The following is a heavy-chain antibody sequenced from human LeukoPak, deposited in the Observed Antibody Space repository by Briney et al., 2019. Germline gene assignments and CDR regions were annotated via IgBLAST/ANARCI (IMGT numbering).Heavy chain of an antibody. J-gene: IGHJ6*03. Sequence: GGSLRLSCAASGFAFSSYWMSWFRQAPGKGLEWVANIKQDGSEKFYADSVKGRFTVSRDNAENSLFLQMNSLRAEDTALYYCARVVTAWSMDVWGKGTTVTVSS. V-gene: IGHV3-7*01. CDR2: IKQDGSEK. D-gene: IGHD2-21*02. CDR3: ARVVTAWSMDV. CDR1: GFAFSSYW.